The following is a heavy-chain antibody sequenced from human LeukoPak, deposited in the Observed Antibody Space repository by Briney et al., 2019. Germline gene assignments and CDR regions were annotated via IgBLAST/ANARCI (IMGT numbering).Heavy chain of an antibody. J-gene: IGHJ4*02. Sequence: AASVKVSCKASGYTFTGYYMHWVRQAPGQGLEWMGWINPNSGGTNYAQKFQGRVTMTRDTSISTAYMELSRLRSDDTAVYYCARDVRYSPTGGMGEIDYWGQGTLVTVSS. CDR1: GYTFTGYY. CDR3: ARDVRYSPTGGMGEIDY. D-gene: IGHD3-9*01. V-gene: IGHV1-2*02. CDR2: INPNSGGT.